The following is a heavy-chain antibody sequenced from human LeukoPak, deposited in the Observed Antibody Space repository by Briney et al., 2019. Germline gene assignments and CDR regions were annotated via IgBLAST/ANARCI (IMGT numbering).Heavy chain of an antibody. J-gene: IGHJ6*02. CDR2: IKQDGSEK. D-gene: IGHD4-11*01. CDR3: AREGRLATVTAYMDV. V-gene: IGHV3-7*05. CDR1: GFTFSSYW. Sequence: PGGSLRLSCAASGFTFSSYWMSWVRQAPGKGLEWVANIKQDGSEKHYVDSVKGRFTISIDNAKRSLYLQMNSLRAEDTAVYYCAREGRLATVTAYMDVWGQGTTVTVSS.